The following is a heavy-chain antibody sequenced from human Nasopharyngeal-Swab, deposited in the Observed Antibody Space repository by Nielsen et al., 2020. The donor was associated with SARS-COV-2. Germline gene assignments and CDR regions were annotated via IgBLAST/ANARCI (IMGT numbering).Heavy chain of an antibody. Sequence: SETLSLTCRVPGVSITSNSHFWGWFRQPPGKGLERIGNIYHTGITYYNPSLKSRISLSIDTAKNAFSLKMKSVTAADTAVYYCASSSAWFRISPLDYWGRGTLVAVSS. CDR3: ASSSAWFRISPLDY. J-gene: IGHJ4*02. CDR1: GVSITSNSHF. CDR2: IYHTGIT. V-gene: IGHV4-39*02. D-gene: IGHD6-19*01.